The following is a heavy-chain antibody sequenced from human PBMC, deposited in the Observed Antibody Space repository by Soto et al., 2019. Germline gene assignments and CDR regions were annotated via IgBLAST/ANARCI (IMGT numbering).Heavy chain of an antibody. CDR3: ARVEAVAGLYNYHGLDV. D-gene: IGHD6-19*01. V-gene: IGHV1-69*12. J-gene: IGHJ6*02. CDR2: IVPIFGTT. CDR1: GGTFSNYA. Sequence: QVQLVQSGAEVKKPGSSVKVSCKVSGGTFSNYAIDWVRLAPGHGLEWMGGIVPIFGTTYYTQKFQGRATIIADDSTTTGYLDMSSLRSEDTAIDYCARVEAVAGLYNYHGLDVWGQGTAVTVSS.